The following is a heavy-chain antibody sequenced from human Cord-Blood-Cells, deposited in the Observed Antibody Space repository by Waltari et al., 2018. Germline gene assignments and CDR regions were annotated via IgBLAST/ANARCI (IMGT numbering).Heavy chain of an antibody. J-gene: IGHJ3*02. CDR1: GGTFSSYA. V-gene: IGHV1-69*01. D-gene: IGHD6-13*01. CDR3: ARDRAGRVTAAGDAFDI. Sequence: QLQLGQSGAEVKKPGSSVKVSCTASGGTFSSYAISWVRQDPGQGLEWMGGIIPIFGTANYAQKFQGRVTSTADESTSTAYMELSSLRSEDTAVYYCARDRAGRVTAAGDAFDIWGQGTMVTVSS. CDR2: IIPIFGTA.